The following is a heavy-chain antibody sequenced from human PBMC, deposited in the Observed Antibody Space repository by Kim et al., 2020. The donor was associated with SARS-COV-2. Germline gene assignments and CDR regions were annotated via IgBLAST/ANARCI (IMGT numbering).Heavy chain of an antibody. D-gene: IGHD5-12*01. Sequence: AQGFTGRIVISLDTSVSTAYLQISSLKAEDTAVYYCARVGYSGYVGNWFDPWGQGTLVTVSS. V-gene: IGHV7-4-1*02. J-gene: IGHJ5*02. CDR3: ARVGYSGYVGNWFDP.